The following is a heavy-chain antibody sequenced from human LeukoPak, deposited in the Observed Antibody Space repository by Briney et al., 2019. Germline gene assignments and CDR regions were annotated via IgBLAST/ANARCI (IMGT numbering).Heavy chain of an antibody. CDR2: ISAYNDNT. J-gene: IGHJ3*02. V-gene: IGHV1-18*01. Sequence: GASVKVSCKASGYTFTSYGISWVRQAPGQGLEWMGWISAYNDNTNYAQKFQGRVTMTTDISTSTAYMELRSLRSDDTAVFCCARTTEYYYDSSVHHDALDIWGQGTMVTVSS. D-gene: IGHD3-22*01. CDR1: GYTFTSYG. CDR3: ARTTEYYYDSSVHHDALDI.